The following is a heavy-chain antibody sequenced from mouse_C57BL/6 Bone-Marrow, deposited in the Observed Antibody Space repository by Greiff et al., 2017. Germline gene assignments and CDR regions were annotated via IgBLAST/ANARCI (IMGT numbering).Heavy chain of an antibody. V-gene: IGHV1-80*01. Sequence: QVHVKQSGAELVKPGASVKISCKASGYAFSSYWMNWVKQRPGKGLEWIGQIYPGDGDTNYNGKFKGKATLTADKSSSTAYMQLSSLTSEDSAVYFCARLGYGSSPYYAMDYWGQGTSVTVSS. CDR1: GYAFSSYW. CDR3: ARLGYGSSPYYAMDY. CDR2: IYPGDGDT. J-gene: IGHJ4*01. D-gene: IGHD1-1*01.